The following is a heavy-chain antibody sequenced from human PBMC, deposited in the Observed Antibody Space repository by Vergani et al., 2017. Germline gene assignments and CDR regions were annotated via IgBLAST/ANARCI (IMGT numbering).Heavy chain of an antibody. J-gene: IGHJ4*02. CDR3: APLDSGGEIDY. Sequence: EVQLVESGGGLVKPGGSLRLSCAASVFTFSSYSMNWVRQAPGKGLEWVSSISSSSSYIYYADSVKGRFTLSRDNAKNSLYLQMNSLRAEDTAVYYCAPLDSGGEIDYWGQGTRVTVSS. D-gene: IGHD6-19*01. CDR2: ISSSSSYI. CDR1: VFTFSSYS. V-gene: IGHV3-21*01.